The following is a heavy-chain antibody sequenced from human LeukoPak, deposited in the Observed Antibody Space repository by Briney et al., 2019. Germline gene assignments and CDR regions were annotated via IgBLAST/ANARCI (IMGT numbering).Heavy chain of an antibody. CDR3: ARALYYDFWSGYTPFDY. Sequence: SETLSLTCAVYGGSFSGYYWSWIRQPPGKGLEWIGEINHSGSTNYNPSLKSRVTISVDTSKNQFSLKLRSVTAAETALYYCARALYYDFWSGYTPFDYWGHGTLVTVSS. CDR2: INHSGST. D-gene: IGHD3-3*01. CDR1: GGSFSGYY. J-gene: IGHJ4*01. V-gene: IGHV4-34*01.